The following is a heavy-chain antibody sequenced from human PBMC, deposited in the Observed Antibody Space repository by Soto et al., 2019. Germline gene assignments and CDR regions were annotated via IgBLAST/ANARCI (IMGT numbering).Heavy chain of an antibody. V-gene: IGHV1-18*01. J-gene: IGHJ6*02. CDR3: ARGRGAARHPGYYYYYGMDV. D-gene: IGHD6-6*01. CDR1: GYTFTSYG. Sequence: QVQLVQSGAEVKKPGASVKVSCKASGYTFTSYGISWVRQAPGQGLEWMGWISAYNGNTNYAQKLQGRVTMTTDTSTSAAYMELRSLRSDDTAVYYCARGRGAARHPGYYYYYGMDVWGQGTTVTVSS. CDR2: ISAYNGNT.